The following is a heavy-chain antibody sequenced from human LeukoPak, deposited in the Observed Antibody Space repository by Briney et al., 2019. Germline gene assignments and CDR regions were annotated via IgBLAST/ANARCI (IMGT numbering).Heavy chain of an antibody. Sequence: GGSLRLSCAASGFIFSSYSMSWVRQAPGKGLEWVSVITGSGGNTYYADSVKGRFTISRDNSKNTLYLQMNSLRAEDTAVYYCARDLQLESWGQGTLVTVSS. CDR3: ARDLQLES. J-gene: IGHJ5*01. D-gene: IGHD4-11*01. CDR2: ITGSGGNT. V-gene: IGHV3-23*01. CDR1: GFIFSSYS.